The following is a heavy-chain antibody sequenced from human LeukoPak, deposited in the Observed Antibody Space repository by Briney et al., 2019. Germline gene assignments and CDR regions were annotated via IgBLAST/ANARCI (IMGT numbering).Heavy chain of an antibody. V-gene: IGHV4-39*01. CDR2: IYFSGTT. J-gene: IGHJ4*02. CDR3: ASLTTVTTTYYFDD. Sequence: SETLSLTCTVSGGSISSSNYYWGWVRQPPGKGLEWIGSIYFSGTTYYNPSLKSRVTKSIDTSKNQFSLKLTSVTAADTAVYYCASLTTVTTTYYFDDWGQGTLVIVSS. CDR1: GGSISSSNYY. D-gene: IGHD4-17*01.